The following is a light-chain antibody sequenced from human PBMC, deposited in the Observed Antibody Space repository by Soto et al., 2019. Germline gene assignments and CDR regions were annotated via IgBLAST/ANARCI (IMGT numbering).Light chain of an antibody. CDR3: QLYGISPH. CDR2: ASS. CDR1: QSRGSNF. Sequence: EILLTPSRCTLSLSPGERATLSCETSQSRGSNFLAWYQHKPGHAPSLLIYASSNRATGIPDRFSGSASGTDFTLTINRLEPEDSAVYYCQLYGISPHFGQGTRLEIK. J-gene: IGKJ5*01. V-gene: IGKV3-20*01.